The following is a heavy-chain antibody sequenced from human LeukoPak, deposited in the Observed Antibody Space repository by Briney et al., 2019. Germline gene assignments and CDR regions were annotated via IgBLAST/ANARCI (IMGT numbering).Heavy chain of an antibody. CDR3: ARGHYDSSGYPHFDY. CDR2: ISAYNGNT. V-gene: IGHV1-18*01. D-gene: IGHD3-22*01. J-gene: IGHJ4*02. CDR1: GGTFSSYG. Sequence: GASVKVSCKASGGTFSSYGISWVRRAPGQGLEWMGWISAYNGNTNYAQKLQGRVTMTTDTSTSTAYMELRSLRSDDTAVYYCARGHYDSSGYPHFDYWGQGTLVTVSS.